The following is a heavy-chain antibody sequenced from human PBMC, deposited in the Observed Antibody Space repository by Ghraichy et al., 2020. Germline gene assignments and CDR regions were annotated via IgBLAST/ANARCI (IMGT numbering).Heavy chain of an antibody. D-gene: IGHD2-2*01. CDR3: ARGVVISVVVPAAISIHDGMDV. Sequence: SETLSLTCAVYGGSFSGYYWSWIRQPPGKGLEWIGEINHSGSTNYNPSLKSRVTISIDTSKNQFSLKLTSVTAADTAVYYCARGVVISVVVPAAISIHDGMDVWGQGTTVTVSS. V-gene: IGHV4-34*01. CDR1: GGSFSGYY. CDR2: INHSGST. J-gene: IGHJ6*02.